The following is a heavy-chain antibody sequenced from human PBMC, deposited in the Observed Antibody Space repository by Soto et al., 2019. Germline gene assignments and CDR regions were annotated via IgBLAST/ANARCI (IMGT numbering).Heavy chain of an antibody. D-gene: IGHD1-26*01. V-gene: IGHV3-11*06. CDR1: GFTFSDYY. Sequence: GGSLRLSCAASGFTFSDYYMSWIRQAPGKGLEWVSYISSSSSYTNYADSVKGRFTISRDNAKNSLYLQMNSLRAEDTAVYYCARDQGGASSGAVDDYYYGMDVWGQGTTVTVSS. CDR2: ISSSSSYT. CDR3: ARDQGGASSGAVDDYYYGMDV. J-gene: IGHJ6*02.